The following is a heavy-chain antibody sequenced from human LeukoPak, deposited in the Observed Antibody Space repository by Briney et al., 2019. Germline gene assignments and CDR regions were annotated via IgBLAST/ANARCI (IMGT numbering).Heavy chain of an antibody. Sequence: SETLSLICTVSGGSIGSYYWTWIRQPPGKGLEWIGYIYYNGSTNYNPSLKSRVTISLDASKNQFSLKLSSVTAADTAVYYCARQSRGIAVAGLDYWGQGTLVTVSS. V-gene: IGHV4-59*08. CDR3: ARQSRGIAVAGLDY. D-gene: IGHD6-19*01. CDR2: IYYNGST. CDR1: GGSIGSYY. J-gene: IGHJ4*02.